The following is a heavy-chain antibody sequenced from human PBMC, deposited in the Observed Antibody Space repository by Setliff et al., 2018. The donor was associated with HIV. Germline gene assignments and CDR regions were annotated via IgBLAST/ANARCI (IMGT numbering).Heavy chain of an antibody. J-gene: IGHJ1*01. V-gene: IGHV4-4*07. CDR1: GVSIDKNY. D-gene: IGHD2-21*02. Sequence: SETLSLTCTVSGVSIDKNYWSWVRRPPGKGLEWIGRVYMSGKTNYSPSLKSQVTMSADRSRNQFSLTLNSVTAADTATYYCASRGIVVVTMSMPDEFFVHWGHGTLVTVSS. CDR2: VYMSGKT. CDR3: ASRGIVVVTMSMPDEFFVH.